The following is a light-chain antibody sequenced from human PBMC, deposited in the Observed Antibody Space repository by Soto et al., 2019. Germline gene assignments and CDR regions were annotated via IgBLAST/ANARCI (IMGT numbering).Light chain of an antibody. J-gene: IGKJ5*01. CDR3: PFSGCSLIT. Sequence: VLKISVFAVSLKPGETATLSCRASEIIKTFYFGWYQQKPGQSPRLLIYGVYSRATGTPDRFSGSGSGTDFTLTICSLEPEDSAVYYCPFSGCSLITFCEGTRPAT. V-gene: IGKV3-20*01. CDR1: EIIKTFY. CDR2: GVY.